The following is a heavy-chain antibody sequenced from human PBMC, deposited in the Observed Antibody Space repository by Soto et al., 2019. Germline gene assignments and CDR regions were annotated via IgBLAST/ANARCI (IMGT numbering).Heavy chain of an antibody. CDR2: IYHSGST. D-gene: IGHD3-10*01. CDR3: ARAGGSGSYHLDY. Sequence: SETLSLTCAVSGGSISSGGYSWSWIRQPPGKGLEWIGYIYHSGSTYYNPSLKSRVTISVDTSKNQFSLKLSSVTAADTAVYYCARAGGSGSYHLDYWGQGTLVTVSS. CDR1: GGSISSGGYS. V-gene: IGHV4-30-2*01. J-gene: IGHJ4*02.